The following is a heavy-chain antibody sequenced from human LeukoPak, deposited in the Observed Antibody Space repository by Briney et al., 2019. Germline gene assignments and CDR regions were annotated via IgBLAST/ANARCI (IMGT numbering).Heavy chain of an antibody. D-gene: IGHD6-13*01. V-gene: IGHV3-9*01. Sequence: QPGGSLRLSCAASGFTFDDYAMHWVRQVPGKGLEWVSGITWNSASIGYADSVRGRFTISRDNAKTSLYLQMNSLRAEDTAVYYCASRSTLAAAGGTQYWGQGTLVTVSS. J-gene: IGHJ4*02. CDR1: GFTFDDYA. CDR2: ITWNSASI. CDR3: ASRSTLAAAGGTQY.